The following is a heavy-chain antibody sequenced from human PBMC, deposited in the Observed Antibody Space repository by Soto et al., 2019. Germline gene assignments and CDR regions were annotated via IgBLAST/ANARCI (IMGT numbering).Heavy chain of an antibody. CDR2: IYNSGST. J-gene: IGHJ6*02. V-gene: IGHV4-59*01. CDR1: GGSISSYY. CDR3: ARARITMVREVIKYNMDV. D-gene: IGHD3-10*01. Sequence: SETLSLTCTVSGGSISSYYWSWIRRPPGKGLEWIGYIYNSGSTHSNPSLQSRVTISVDTSKNQFSLKLSSVTAADTGIYYCARARITMVREVIKYNMDVWGQGTTVTSP.